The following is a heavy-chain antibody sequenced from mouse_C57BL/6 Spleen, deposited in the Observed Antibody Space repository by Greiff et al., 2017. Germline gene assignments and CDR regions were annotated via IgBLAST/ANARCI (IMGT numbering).Heavy chain of an antibody. D-gene: IGHD1-1*01. CDR1: GFTFTDYY. Sequence: VQLKESGGGLVQPGGSLSLSCAASGFTFTDYYMSWVRQTPGKALEWLGFIRNKANGYTTDYNTTVKGRFTISRDNSKSILYLQMNPLRAEDSATYYCAREDHTDAMDYWGQGTSVTVSS. CDR2: IRNKANGYTT. CDR3: AREDHTDAMDY. V-gene: IGHV7-3*01. J-gene: IGHJ4*01.